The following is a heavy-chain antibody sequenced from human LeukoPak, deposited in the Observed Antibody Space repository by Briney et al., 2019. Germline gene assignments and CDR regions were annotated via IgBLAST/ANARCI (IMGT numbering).Heavy chain of an antibody. J-gene: IGHJ4*02. CDR3: ARDDSYYDSSGYLH. V-gene: IGHV4-31*02. CDR2: IYYSGST. Sequence: WXXIRQHPGKGLEWIGYIYYSGSTYYNPSLTSRVTISVDTSKNQFSLKLSSVTAADTAVYYCARDDSYYDSSGYLHWGQGTLVTVSS. D-gene: IGHD3-22*01.